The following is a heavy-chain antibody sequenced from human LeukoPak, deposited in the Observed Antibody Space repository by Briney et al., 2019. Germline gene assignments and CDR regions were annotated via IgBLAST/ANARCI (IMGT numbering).Heavy chain of an antibody. CDR3: ARLERVWGSYRSVHFDY. J-gene: IGHJ4*02. CDR1: GGSISSSSYY. V-gene: IGHV4-39*01. D-gene: IGHD3-16*02. Sequence: SETLSLTCTVSGGSISSSSYYWGWIRQPPGKGLEWIGSIYYSGSTYYNPPLKSRVTISVDTSKNQFSLKLSSVTAADTAVYYCARLERVWGSYRSVHFDYWGQGTLVTVSS. CDR2: IYYSGST.